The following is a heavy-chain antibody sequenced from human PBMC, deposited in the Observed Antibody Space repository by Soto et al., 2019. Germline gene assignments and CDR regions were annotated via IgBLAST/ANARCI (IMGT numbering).Heavy chain of an antibody. V-gene: IGHV4-4*02. CDR3: ARGRWRQWLVHFDY. Sequence: PSETLSLTCAVSGGSISSSNWWSGVRQPPGKGLEWIGEIYHSGSTNYNPSLKSRVTISVDKSKNQFSLKLSSVTAADTAVYYCARGRWRQWLVHFDYWGQGTLVTVSS. CDR2: IYHSGST. D-gene: IGHD6-19*01. J-gene: IGHJ4*02. CDR1: GGSISSSNW.